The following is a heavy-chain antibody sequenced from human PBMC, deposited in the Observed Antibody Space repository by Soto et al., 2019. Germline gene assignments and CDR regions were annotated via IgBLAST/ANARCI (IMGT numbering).Heavy chain of an antibody. V-gene: IGHV1-69*01. Sequence: QEQLVQAGAEVKKPGSSVKVSCKASGGIFSSYAISWVRQAPGQGLEWMGGIIPIFGTANYAQKFQCRVTITADESTNTAYMDLSSLKSEDTAIYYCERGGSGYVWFNEFWGQGSLVTVSS. CDR1: GGIFSSYA. D-gene: IGHD3-22*01. J-gene: IGHJ4*02. CDR3: ERGGSGYVWFNEF. CDR2: IIPIFGTA.